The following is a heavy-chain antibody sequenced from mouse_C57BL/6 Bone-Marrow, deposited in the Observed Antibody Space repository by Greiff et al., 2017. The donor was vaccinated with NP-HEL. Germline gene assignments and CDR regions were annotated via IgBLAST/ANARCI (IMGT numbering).Heavy chain of an antibody. D-gene: IGHD2-4*01. CDR3: ARDPFIYYEYDY. J-gene: IGHJ2*01. CDR1: GFTFSSYA. Sequence: EVQVVESGGGLVKPGGSLKLSCAASGFTFSSYAMSWVRQTPEKRLEWVATISDGGSYTYYPDNVKGRFTISRDNANNNQYLQMSHLKSEDTAMYYCARDPFIYYEYDYWGQGTTLTVSA. CDR2: ISDGGSYT. V-gene: IGHV5-4*01.